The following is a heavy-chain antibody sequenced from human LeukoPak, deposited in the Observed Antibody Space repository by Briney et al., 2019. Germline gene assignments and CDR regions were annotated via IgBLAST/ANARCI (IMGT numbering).Heavy chain of an antibody. CDR1: GGTFSSYA. V-gene: IGHV1-69*05. J-gene: IGHJ6*03. Sequence: ASVKVSCKASGGTFSSYAISWVRQAPGQGLEWMGGIIPIFGTANYAQKFQGRVTITTDESTSTAYMELSSLRSEDTAVYYCARDGIAAAESYYYYYMDVWGKGTMVTVSS. D-gene: IGHD6-13*01. CDR2: IIPIFGTA. CDR3: ARDGIAAAESYYYYYMDV.